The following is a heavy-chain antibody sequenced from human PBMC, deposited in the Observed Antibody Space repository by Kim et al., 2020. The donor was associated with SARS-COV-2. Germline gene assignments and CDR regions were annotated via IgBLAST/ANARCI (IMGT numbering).Heavy chain of an antibody. J-gene: IGHJ4*02. D-gene: IGHD7-27*01. CDR1: GFTFSSYS. Sequence: GGSLRLSCAASGFTFSSYSMNWVRKAPGKGLEWVSSISSSSSYIYYADSVKGLFTISRDNAKNSLYLKMNSLRAEDTAVYYCAGGPIPGYWGQGTLVTVSS. CDR3: AGGPIPGY. V-gene: IGHV3-21*01. CDR2: ISSSSSYI.